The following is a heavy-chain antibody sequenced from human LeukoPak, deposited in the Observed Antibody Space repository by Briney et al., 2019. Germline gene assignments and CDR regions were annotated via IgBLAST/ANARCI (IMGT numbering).Heavy chain of an antibody. CDR3: AKIPRLLAVAAYFDY. CDR1: GFTFSSYS. CDR2: ISSSRSYI. D-gene: IGHD6-19*01. J-gene: IGHJ4*02. Sequence: GGSLRLSCAASGFTFSSYSMNWVRQAPGKGLEWVSFISSSRSYIYYADSVKGRFTISRDNAKNSLYLQMNSLRAEDTAVYYCAKIPRLLAVAAYFDYWGQGTLATVSS. V-gene: IGHV3-21*04.